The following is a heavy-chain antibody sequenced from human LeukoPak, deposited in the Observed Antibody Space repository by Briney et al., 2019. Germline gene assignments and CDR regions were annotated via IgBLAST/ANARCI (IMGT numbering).Heavy chain of an antibody. CDR1: GYRFTSYW. CDR2: IYPADSDT. J-gene: IGHJ3*02. Sequence: GESLKISCKGSGYRFTSYWIGWVRQMPGKGLEWMGIIYPADSDTRYRPSFQGQVTISADKSISTAYLQWGSLKASDTAMYYCASDYGYLDDAFNIWGQGTMVTVSS. CDR3: ASDYGYLDDAFNI. V-gene: IGHV5-51*01. D-gene: IGHD4-17*01.